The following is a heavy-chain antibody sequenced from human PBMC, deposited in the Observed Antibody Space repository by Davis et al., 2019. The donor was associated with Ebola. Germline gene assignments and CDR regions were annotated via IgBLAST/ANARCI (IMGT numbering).Heavy chain of an antibody. CDR3: ARQEMATDY. CDR1: GGSISSSSYY. V-gene: IGHV4-39*01. CDR2: IYYSGST. Sequence: PSETLSLTCTVSGGSISSSSYYWGWIRQPPGKGLEWIGSIYYSGSTYYNPSLKSRVTISVDTSKNQFSLKLSSVTAADTAVYYCARQEMATDYWGQGTLVTVSS. D-gene: IGHD5-24*01. J-gene: IGHJ4*02.